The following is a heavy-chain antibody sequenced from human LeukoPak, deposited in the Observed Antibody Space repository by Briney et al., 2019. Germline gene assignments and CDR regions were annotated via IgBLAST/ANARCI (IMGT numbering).Heavy chain of an antibody. D-gene: IGHD3-22*01. V-gene: IGHV3-7*01. CDR1: GFSFSRYW. CDR3: ARDWWDNSGYYDY. J-gene: IGHJ4*02. CDR2: INEDGSEK. Sequence: QAGGSLRLSCAASGFSFSRYWMSWVRQAPGKGLECVANINEDGSEKYYVDSVKGRFTISRDNAKNSLYLQMNSPRVEDTAVYYCARDWWDNSGYYDYWGQGTLVTVSS.